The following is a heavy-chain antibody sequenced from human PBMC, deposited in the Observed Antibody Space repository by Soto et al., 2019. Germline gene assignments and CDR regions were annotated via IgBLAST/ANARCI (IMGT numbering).Heavy chain of an antibody. CDR1: GGSISSSSYY. D-gene: IGHD4-17*01. J-gene: IGHJ4*02. Sequence: SETLSLTCPVSGGSISSSSYYWGWFRQPPGKGLEWIGSIYYSGSTYYNPSLKSRVTISVDTSKNQFSLKLSSVTAADTAVYYCARGFPTVVTVDYWGQGTLVTVS. CDR3: ARGFPTVVTVDY. CDR2: IYYSGST. V-gene: IGHV4-39*01.